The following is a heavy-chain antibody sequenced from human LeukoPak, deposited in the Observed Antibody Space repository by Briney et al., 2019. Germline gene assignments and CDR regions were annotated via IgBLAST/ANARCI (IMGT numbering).Heavy chain of an antibody. Sequence: GRSLRLSCAACGFTFSSCAMHWVRQAPGKGLEWVAVISYDGSNKYYADSVKGRFTISRDNSKNTLYLQMNSLRAEDTAVYYCARDTPYQFERFFPYDSSGYYDYWGQGTLVTVSS. CDR2: ISYDGSNK. J-gene: IGHJ4*02. CDR3: ARDTPYQFERFFPYDSSGYYDY. D-gene: IGHD3-22*01. CDR1: GFTFSSCA. V-gene: IGHV3-30-3*01.